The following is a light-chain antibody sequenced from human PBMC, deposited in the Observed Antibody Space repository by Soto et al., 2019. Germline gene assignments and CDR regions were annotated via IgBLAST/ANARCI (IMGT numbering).Light chain of an antibody. CDR3: QQYGFSPIS. CDR1: QSVTKEY. J-gene: IGKJ5*01. V-gene: IGKV3-20*01. CDR2: DAS. Sequence: LLTQSPCTLSLSPGERATLSCWASQSVTKEYLAWYQQKHGQAPRLLMYDASTRATGIPERFSGSGSGTEYTLTISRLEPEDFEVYFCQQYGFSPISFGQGTRLEIK.